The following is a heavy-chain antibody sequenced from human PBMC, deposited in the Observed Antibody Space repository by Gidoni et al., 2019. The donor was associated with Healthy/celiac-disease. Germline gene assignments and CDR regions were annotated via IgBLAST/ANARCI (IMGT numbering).Heavy chain of an antibody. CDR3: ARGRFYYGSGSYYDY. CDR1: GGSFSGYY. V-gene: IGHV4-34*01. J-gene: IGHJ4*02. CDR2: INHSGST. D-gene: IGHD3-10*01. Sequence: QVQLQQWGAGLLKPSETLSLTCAVYGGSFSGYYWRWIRQPPGKGLEWIGEINHSGSTNYNPDLKSRVTISVDTSKNQFSLKLSSVNAADTAVYYCARGRFYYGSGSYYDYWGQGTLVTVSS.